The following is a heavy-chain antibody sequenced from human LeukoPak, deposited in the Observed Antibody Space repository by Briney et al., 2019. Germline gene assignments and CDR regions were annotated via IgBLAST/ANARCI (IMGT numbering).Heavy chain of an antibody. D-gene: IGHD3-10*01. Sequence: SETLSLTCTVSGGSISSYYWSWIRQPPGKGLEWIGYIYYSGSTNYNPSLKSRVTISVDTSKNQFSLKLSSVTAADTAVYYCARASRKGFGPHFDLWGRGTLVTVSS. CDR3: ARASRKGFGPHFDL. CDR2: IYYSGST. J-gene: IGHJ2*01. V-gene: IGHV4-59*01. CDR1: GGSISSYY.